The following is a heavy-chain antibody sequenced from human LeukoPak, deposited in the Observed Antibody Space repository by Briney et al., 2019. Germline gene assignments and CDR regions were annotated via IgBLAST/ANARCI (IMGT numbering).Heavy chain of an antibody. CDR2: IYYSGST. V-gene: IGHV4-59*01. Sequence: KTSETLSLTCTVSGGSISSYYWSWIRQPPGKGLEWIGYIYYSGSTNYNPSLKSRVTISVDTSKNQFSLKLSSVTAADTAVYYCARSYGGSWFDPWGQGTLVTVSS. CDR3: ARSYGGSWFDP. CDR1: GGSISSYY. J-gene: IGHJ5*02. D-gene: IGHD4-23*01.